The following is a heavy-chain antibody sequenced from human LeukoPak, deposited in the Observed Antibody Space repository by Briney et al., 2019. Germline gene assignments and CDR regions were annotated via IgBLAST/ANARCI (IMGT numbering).Heavy chain of an antibody. CDR2: IYTSGST. CDR3: ARMGIADDY. D-gene: IGHD6-13*01. V-gene: IGHV4-61*02. CDR1: GGSISSGSYY. Sequence: SQTLSPTCTVSGGSISSGSYYWSWIRQPAGKGLEWIGRIYTSGSTNYNPSLKSRVTISVDTSKNQVSLKLSSVTAADTAVYYCARMGIADDYWGQGTLVTVSS. J-gene: IGHJ4*02.